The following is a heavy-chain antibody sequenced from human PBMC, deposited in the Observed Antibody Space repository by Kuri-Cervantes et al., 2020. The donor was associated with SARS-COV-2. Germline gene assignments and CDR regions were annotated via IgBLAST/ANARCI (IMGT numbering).Heavy chain of an antibody. Sequence: LRLSCTVSGGSISSSDNYFWSWIRQPAGKGLEWIGRIYTSGSPIYIPSLKSRVTMSVDTSKNQFSLKLSSVTAADTAVYYCARDPLGFTFGGVIVDAFDIWGQGTMVTVSS. CDR2: IYTSGSP. CDR1: GGSISSSDNYF. CDR3: ARDPLGFTFGGVIVDAFDI. D-gene: IGHD3-16*02. J-gene: IGHJ3*02. V-gene: IGHV4-61*02.